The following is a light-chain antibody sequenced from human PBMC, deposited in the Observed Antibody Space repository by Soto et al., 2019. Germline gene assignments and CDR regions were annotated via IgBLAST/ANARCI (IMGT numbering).Light chain of an antibody. CDR2: EVS. Sequence: QSALTKPASVNGAPGQSITISCTGTSSDVGSYNLVSWYQQHPGKAPKLMIYEVSKRPSGVSNRFSGSKSGNTASLTISGLQAEDEADYYCCSYAGSSTYVFGTGTKVTVL. V-gene: IGLV2-23*02. CDR3: CSYAGSSTYV. J-gene: IGLJ1*01. CDR1: SSDVGSYNL.